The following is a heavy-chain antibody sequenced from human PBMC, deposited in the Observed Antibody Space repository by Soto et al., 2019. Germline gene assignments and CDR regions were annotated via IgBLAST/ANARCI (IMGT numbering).Heavy chain of an antibody. CDR2: ISSSGSTI. CDR3: ASAVAGTGAFDI. V-gene: IGHV3-48*03. CDR1: GFTFSSYE. D-gene: IGHD6-19*01. Sequence: GGSLRLSCAASGFTFSSYEMNWVRQAPGKGLEWVSYISSSGSTIYYADSVKGRFTISRDNAKNSLYLQMNSLRAEDTAVYYCASAVAGTGAFDIWGQGTMVTVSS. J-gene: IGHJ3*02.